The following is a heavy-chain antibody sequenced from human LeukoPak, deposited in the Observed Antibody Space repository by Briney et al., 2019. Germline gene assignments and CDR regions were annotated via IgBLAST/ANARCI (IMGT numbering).Heavy chain of an antibody. CDR2: IPYDGSNK. CDR1: ACIFSNYG. CDR3: AKVAYSSGWSPGYFQH. D-gene: IGHD6-19*01. J-gene: IGHJ1*01. V-gene: IGHV3-30*02. Sequence: GGSLRLSCAASACIFSNYGMHWVRQAPGKGLEWVAFIPYDGSNKYHVDSVKGRFTISRDNSKNTLYLQMNSLRAEDTAVYYCAKVAYSSGWSPGYFQHWGQGTLVTVSS.